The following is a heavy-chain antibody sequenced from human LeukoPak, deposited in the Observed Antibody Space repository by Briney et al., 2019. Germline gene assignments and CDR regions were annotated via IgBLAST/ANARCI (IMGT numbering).Heavy chain of an antibody. CDR1: GFTFSNYA. CDR2: INHSGST. Sequence: GSLRLSCAASGFTFSNYAMSWVRQPPGKGLEWIGEINHSGSTNYNPSLKSRVTISVDTSKNQFSLKLSSVTAADTAVYYCARGATAMAMVSFDYWGQGTLVTVSS. V-gene: IGHV4-34*01. CDR3: ARGATAMAMVSFDY. J-gene: IGHJ4*02. D-gene: IGHD5-18*01.